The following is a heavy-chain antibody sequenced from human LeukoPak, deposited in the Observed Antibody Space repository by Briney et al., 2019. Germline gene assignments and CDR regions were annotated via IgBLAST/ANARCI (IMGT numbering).Heavy chain of an antibody. Sequence: PGGSLRLSCEVSGFTFSKYWMSWVRQAPGKGLECVANIKEDGSEKSYVDSVKGRFTISRDDAKKSLYLQMNNLRAEDTALYYCARGGELLRPADYWGQEPWSPSPQ. CDR3: ARGGELLRPADY. V-gene: IGHV3-7*01. D-gene: IGHD1-26*01. CDR1: GFTFSKYW. J-gene: IGHJ4*01. CDR2: IKEDGSEK.